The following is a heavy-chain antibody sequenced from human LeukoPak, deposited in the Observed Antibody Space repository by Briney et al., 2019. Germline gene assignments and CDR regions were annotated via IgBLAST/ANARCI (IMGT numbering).Heavy chain of an antibody. CDR1: GGSVSSGSYY. CDR2: IYASGNT. Sequence: SETLSLTCTVSGGSVSSGSYYWHWLRQPAGKGLEWIGRIYASGNTNYNSSLRSRVTISLDISKNQFSLNLTSVTAADTAVYYCAREEYCGGDCRYFQHWGQGTLVTVSS. J-gene: IGHJ1*01. D-gene: IGHD2-21*01. V-gene: IGHV4-61*02. CDR3: AREEYCGGDCRYFQH.